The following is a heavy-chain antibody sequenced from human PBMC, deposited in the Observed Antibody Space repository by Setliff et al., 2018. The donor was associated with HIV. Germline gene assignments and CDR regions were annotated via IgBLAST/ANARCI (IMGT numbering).Heavy chain of an antibody. CDR3: ARFAYYSDSGGYYHH. CDR1: GGSISSGSYY. V-gene: IGHV4-61*09. Sequence: SETLSLTCSVSGGSISSGSYYWSWIRQPAGKGLEWIGHIYTSGSTNYNPSLKSRVTMPVDTSKNQFSLKLSSVTAADTAVYYCARFAYYSDSGGYYHHWGQGALVTVSS. CDR2: IYTSGST. J-gene: IGHJ4*02. D-gene: IGHD3-22*01.